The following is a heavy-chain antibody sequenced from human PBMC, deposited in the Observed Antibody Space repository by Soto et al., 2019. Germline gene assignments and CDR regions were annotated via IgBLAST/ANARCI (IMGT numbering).Heavy chain of an antibody. D-gene: IGHD3-9*01. CDR2: ISSSGSTI. J-gene: IGHJ4*02. CDR1: GFTFSDYY. CDR3: ARHSDILTGYYPVPDY. V-gene: IGHV3-11*01. Sequence: PGGSLRLSCAASGFTFSDYYMSWIRQAPGKGLEWVSYISSSGSTIYYADSVKGRFTISRDNAKNSLYLQMNSLRAEDTAVYYCARHSDILTGYYPVPDYWGQGTLVTVSS.